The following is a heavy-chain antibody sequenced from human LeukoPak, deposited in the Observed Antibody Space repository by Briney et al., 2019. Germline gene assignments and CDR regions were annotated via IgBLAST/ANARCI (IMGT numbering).Heavy chain of an antibody. V-gene: IGHV3-20*04. CDR3: ARDHYYDSSGYYDNWFDP. Sequence: GGTLRLSCAASGFTFDDYGMSWVRQAPGKGLEWVFGINWNGGSTGYADSVKGRFTISRDNAKNSLYLQMNSLRAEDTALYYWARDHYYDSSGYYDNWFDPWGQGTLVTVSS. J-gene: IGHJ5*02. CDR2: INWNGGST. D-gene: IGHD3-22*01. CDR1: GFTFDDYG.